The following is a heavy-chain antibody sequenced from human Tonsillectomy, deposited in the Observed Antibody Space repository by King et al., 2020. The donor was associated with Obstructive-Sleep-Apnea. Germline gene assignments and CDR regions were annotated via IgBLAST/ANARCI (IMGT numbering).Heavy chain of an antibody. CDR1: GFTFSSGS. Sequence: VQLVESGGGLVQPGGSLILSCTASGFTFSSGSMTVVCQAPGKGVDWVAYIISSSSTIYFANSVKGRFTISRDNAKNSLYLQMNSLRAEDTAVYYCAAVLGLDYWGQGTLVTVSS. CDR3: AAVLGLDY. V-gene: IGHV3-48*04. D-gene: IGHD6-19*01. CDR2: IISSSSTI. J-gene: IGHJ4*02.